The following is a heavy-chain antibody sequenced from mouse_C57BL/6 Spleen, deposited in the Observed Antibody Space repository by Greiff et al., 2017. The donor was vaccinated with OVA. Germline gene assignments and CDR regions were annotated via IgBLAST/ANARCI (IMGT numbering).Heavy chain of an antibody. Sequence: QVQLQESGPGLVQPSQSLSITCTVSGFSLTSYGVHWVRQSPGKGLEWLGVIWRGGSTDYNAAFMSRLSITKDNSKSQVFFKMNSLQADDTAIYYCAKNKAYYYGSSLYGYFDVWGTGTTVTVSS. D-gene: IGHD1-1*01. CDR2: IWRGGST. CDR1: GFSLTSYG. V-gene: IGHV2-5*01. CDR3: AKNKAYYYGSSLYGYFDV. J-gene: IGHJ1*03.